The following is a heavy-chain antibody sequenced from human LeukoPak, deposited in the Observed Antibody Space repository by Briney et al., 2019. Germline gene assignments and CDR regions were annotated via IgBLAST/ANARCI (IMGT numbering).Heavy chain of an antibody. J-gene: IGHJ4*02. Sequence: GGSLRLSCTASGFTFGDYAMSWVRQAPGKGLEWVSAISGSGGSTYYADSVKGRFTISRDNSKNTLYLQMNSLRAEDTAVYYCAKDQSSGYCFDYWGQGTLVTVSS. CDR3: AKDQSSGYCFDY. V-gene: IGHV3-23*01. D-gene: IGHD5-12*01. CDR1: GFTFGDYA. CDR2: ISGSGGST.